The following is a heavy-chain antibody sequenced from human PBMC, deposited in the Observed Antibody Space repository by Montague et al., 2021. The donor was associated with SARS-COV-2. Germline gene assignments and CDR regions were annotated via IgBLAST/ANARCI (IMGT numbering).Heavy chain of an antibody. CDR3: ARVINHFDSDGPRSLFDH. CDR1: GASISSTNYY. CDR2: IYSSGVT. D-gene: IGHD3-22*01. V-gene: IGHV4-61*10. J-gene: IGHJ4*01. Sequence: SETLSLTCTVSGASISSTNYYWSWIRQPAGKGLEWIGCIYSSGVTNYNPSLKSRVSISIDTSKNEFSLKLSSVTAADTAVYYCARVINHFDSDGPRSLFDHWGQGIRVTVSS.